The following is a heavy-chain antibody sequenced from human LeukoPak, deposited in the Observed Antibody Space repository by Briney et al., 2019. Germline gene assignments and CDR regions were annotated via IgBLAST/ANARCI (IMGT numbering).Heavy chain of an antibody. V-gene: IGHV1-69*13. Sequence: SVKLSCKASGGTCSSYAISWVRQAPGQGLEWMGGIIPIFGTANYAQKFQGRVTITADESTSTAYMELSSLRSEDTAVYYCARGIVRRPLDYWGQGTLVTVSS. CDR1: GGTCSSYA. D-gene: IGHD3-16*02. CDR3: ARGIVRRPLDY. CDR2: IIPIFGTA. J-gene: IGHJ4*02.